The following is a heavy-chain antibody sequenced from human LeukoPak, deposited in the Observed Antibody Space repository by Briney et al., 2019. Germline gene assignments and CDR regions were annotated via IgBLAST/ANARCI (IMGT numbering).Heavy chain of an antibody. J-gene: IGHJ6*02. CDR3: AKGEGYYYGMDV. CDR1: GGTFSSYA. Sequence: ASVKVSCKASGGTFSSYAMSWVRQAPGKGLEWVSAISGSGGSTYYADSVKGRFTISRDNSKNTLYLQMNSLRAEDTAVYYCAKGEGYYYGMDVWGQGTTVTVSS. CDR2: ISGSGGST. V-gene: IGHV3-23*01. D-gene: IGHD1-26*01.